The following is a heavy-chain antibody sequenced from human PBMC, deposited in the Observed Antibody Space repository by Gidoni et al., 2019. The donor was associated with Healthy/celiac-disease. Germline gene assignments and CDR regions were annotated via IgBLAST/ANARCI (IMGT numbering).Heavy chain of an antibody. CDR2: IYYSGST. J-gene: IGHJ6*02. CDR1: GGSISSGGYY. Sequence: QVQLQESGPGLVKPSQTLSLTCTVSGGSISSGGYYWSWIRQHPGTGLEWIGYIYYSGSTYYNPSLKSRVTISVDTSKNQFSLKLSSVTAADTAVYYCARANTDYYDSSGYYRGGYYYYGMDVWGQGTTVTVSS. CDR3: ARANTDYYDSSGYYRGGYYYYGMDV. V-gene: IGHV4-31*03. D-gene: IGHD3-22*01.